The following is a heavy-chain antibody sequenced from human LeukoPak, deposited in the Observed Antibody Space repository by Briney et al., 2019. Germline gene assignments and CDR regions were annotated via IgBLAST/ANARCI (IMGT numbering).Heavy chain of an antibody. J-gene: IGHJ5*02. CDR1: GFTFSSYA. CDR3: AKGRSSSWYGNNWFDP. D-gene: IGHD6-13*01. V-gene: IGHV3-23*01. Sequence: GGSLRLSCAASGFTFSSYAMSWVRQAPGKGLEWVSAISGSGGSTYYADSVKGRFTISRDNSKNTLYLQMNSLRAEDTAVYYCAKGRSSSWYGNNWFDPWGQGTLVTVSS. CDR2: ISGSGGST.